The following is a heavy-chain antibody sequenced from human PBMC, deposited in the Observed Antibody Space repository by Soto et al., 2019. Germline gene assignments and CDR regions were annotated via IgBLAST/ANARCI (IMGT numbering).Heavy chain of an antibody. J-gene: IGHJ5*02. Sequence: TLSLTCTVSGGSISSGDYYWSWIRQPPGKGLEWIGYIYYSGSTYYNPSLKSRVTISVDTSKNQFSLKLSSVTAADTAVYYCARSVANSGYESWFDPWGQGTLVTVSS. CDR3: ARSVANSGYESWFDP. CDR1: GGSISSGDYY. D-gene: IGHD5-12*01. CDR2: IYYSGST. V-gene: IGHV4-30-4*01.